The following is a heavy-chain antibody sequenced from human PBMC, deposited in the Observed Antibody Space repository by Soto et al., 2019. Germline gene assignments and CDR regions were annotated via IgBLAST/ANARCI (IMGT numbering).Heavy chain of an antibody. CDR2: IVPDGRNE. CDR3: ARGPSHGAFDI. CDR1: GSTFSSYD. J-gene: IGHJ3*02. V-gene: IGHV3-30*04. Sequence: QVQLVESGGGVVQPGRSLRLSCAASGSTFSSYDIHWVRQAPGKGLEWVAYIVPDGRNEFYADSVKGRFTISRDNAKNTVYLQMNSLRAEDTAVYYCARGPSHGAFDIWGQGTMVTVSS.